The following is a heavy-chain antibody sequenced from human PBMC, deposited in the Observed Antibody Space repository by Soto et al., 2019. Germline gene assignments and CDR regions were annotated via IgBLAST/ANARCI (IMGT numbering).Heavy chain of an antibody. Sequence: SLRLSCAASGFTFSSYSMHWVRQAPGKGLEWVAAISYNGSDKYYADSVKGRFTISRDNSKNTHYLQMNNLRAEDTAVYYCVKGEYYYDSAAYYTFDHWGQGTLVTVSS. D-gene: IGHD3-22*01. CDR2: ISYNGSDK. J-gene: IGHJ4*02. CDR1: GFTFSSYS. CDR3: VKGEYYYDSAAYYTFDH. V-gene: IGHV3-30-3*01.